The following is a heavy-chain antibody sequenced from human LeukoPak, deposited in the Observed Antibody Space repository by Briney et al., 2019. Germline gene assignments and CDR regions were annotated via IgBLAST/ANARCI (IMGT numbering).Heavy chain of an antibody. CDR2: MNPNSGNT. CDR3: ASSFSGYDWAKFDY. D-gene: IGHD5-12*01. CDR1: GYTFTSYD. J-gene: IGHJ4*02. Sequence: ASVKVSCKASGYTFTSYDINWVRQATGQGLEWVGWMNPNSGNTGYAQKFQGRVTMTRNTSISTAYMELSSLRSEDTAVYYCASSFSGYDWAKFDYWGQGTLVTVSS. V-gene: IGHV1-8*01.